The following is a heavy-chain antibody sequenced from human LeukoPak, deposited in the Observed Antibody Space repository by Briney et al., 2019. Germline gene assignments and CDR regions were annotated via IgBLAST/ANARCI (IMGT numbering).Heavy chain of an antibody. CDR1: GFTVSSNY. CDR2: IYSGGAT. D-gene: IGHD1-26*01. CDR3: ASRPSGDGGY. V-gene: IGHV3-53*01. Sequence: GGSLRLSCAASGFTVSSNYMNWVRQAPGKGLEWVSVIYSGGATYYADSVEGRFTISRDNSKNTLYLQMNSLRAEDTAVYYCASRPSGDGGYWGQGTLVTVSS. J-gene: IGHJ4*02.